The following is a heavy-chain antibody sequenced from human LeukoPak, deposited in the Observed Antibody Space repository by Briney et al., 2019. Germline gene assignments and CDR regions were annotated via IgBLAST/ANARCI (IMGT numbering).Heavy chain of an antibody. Sequence: KASGTLRLSCAASGFTFSTYNMNWVRQAPGKGLEWVSSISTGGSYIYYADSVKGRFTMSRDNAKNSLYLQMNSLTVEDTAVYYCARVLGITIFQEVDYWGQGTLVTVSS. V-gene: IGHV3-21*01. J-gene: IGHJ4*02. CDR2: ISTGGSYI. D-gene: IGHD3-9*01. CDR3: ARVLGITIFQEVDY. CDR1: GFTFSTYN.